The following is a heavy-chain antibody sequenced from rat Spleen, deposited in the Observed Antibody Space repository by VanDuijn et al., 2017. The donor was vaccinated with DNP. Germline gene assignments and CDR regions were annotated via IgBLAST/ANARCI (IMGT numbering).Heavy chain of an antibody. CDR2: IIYDGSST. Sequence: EVKLVESGGGLVQPGRSLKLSCAASGFTFSDYAMAWVRQAPKKGLEWVATIIYDGSSTYYRDSVKGRFTISRDNAKSTLYLQMDSLRSEDTATYYCARQGGLRIPPGWFAYWGQGTLVTVSS. V-gene: IGHV5-17*01. CDR1: GFTFSDYA. CDR3: ARQGGLRIPPGWFAY. D-gene: IGHD1-6*01. J-gene: IGHJ3*01.